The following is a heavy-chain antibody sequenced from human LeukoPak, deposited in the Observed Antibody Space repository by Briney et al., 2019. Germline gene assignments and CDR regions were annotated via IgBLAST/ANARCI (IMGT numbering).Heavy chain of an antibody. D-gene: IGHD2-15*01. Sequence: SVTVSCTASGGTFSSYAISWVRQAPGQGLEWMGGIIPIFGTANYAQKFQGRVTITADKSTSTAYMELSSLRSEDTAVYYCAREVVAARGGRWFDPWGQGTLVTVSS. CDR3: AREVVAARGGRWFDP. J-gene: IGHJ5*02. CDR1: GGTFSSYA. V-gene: IGHV1-69*06. CDR2: IIPIFGTA.